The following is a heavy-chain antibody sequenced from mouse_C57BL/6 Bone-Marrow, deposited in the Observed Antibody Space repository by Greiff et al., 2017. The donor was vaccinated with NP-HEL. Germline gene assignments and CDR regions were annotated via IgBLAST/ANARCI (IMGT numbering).Heavy chain of an antibody. CDR1: GFTFTDYY. CDR2: IRNKANGYTT. CDR3: ARDGNYSWFAY. V-gene: IGHV7-3*01. J-gene: IGHJ3*01. Sequence: EVKLVESGGGLVQPGGSLSLSCAASGFTFTDYYMSWVRQPPGKALEWLGFIRNKANGYTTEYSASVKGRFTISRDNSQSILYLQMNALRAEDSATYYCARDGNYSWFAYWGQGTLVTVSA. D-gene: IGHD2-1*01.